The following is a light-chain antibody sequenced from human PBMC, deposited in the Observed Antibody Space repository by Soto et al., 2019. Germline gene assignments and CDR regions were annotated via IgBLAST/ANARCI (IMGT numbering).Light chain of an antibody. CDR1: SSNIGAGYD. J-gene: IGLJ3*02. Sequence: QPVLTQPPSVSGAPGQRVTISYTGSSSNIGAGYDVHWYQQLPGTAPKLLIYGNSNRPSGVPDRFSGSKSGTSASLAITGLQAEDEADYYCQSYDSSLSGFNWVFGGGTKLTVL. CDR3: QSYDSSLSGFNWV. CDR2: GNS. V-gene: IGLV1-40*01.